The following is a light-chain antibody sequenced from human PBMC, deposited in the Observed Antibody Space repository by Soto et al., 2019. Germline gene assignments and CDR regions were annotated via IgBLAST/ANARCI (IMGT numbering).Light chain of an antibody. V-gene: IGLV2-14*01. Sequence: QSALTQPASVSGPPGQSITISCTGTSSDVGAYNYVSWYQHHPGKAPRLVIYDVTNRPSGISDRFSGSKSGNTASLTISGLLAEDEADYYCTSYTSISPYVFGTGTKVTVL. J-gene: IGLJ1*01. CDR2: DVT. CDR1: SSDVGAYNY. CDR3: TSYTSISPYV.